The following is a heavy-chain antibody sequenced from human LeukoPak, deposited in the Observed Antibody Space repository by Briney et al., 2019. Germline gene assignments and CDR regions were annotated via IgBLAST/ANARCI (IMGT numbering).Heavy chain of an antibody. J-gene: IGHJ4*02. V-gene: IGHV1-18*01. Sequence: GGSVKVSCKASVGTFSSYAISWVRQAPGQGLEWMGWISAYNGNTNYAQKLQGRVTMTTDTSTSTAYMELRSLRSDDTAVYYCARARSIDYWGQGTLVTVS. D-gene: IGHD4-11*01. CDR2: ISAYNGNT. CDR3: ARARSIDY. CDR1: VGTFSSYA.